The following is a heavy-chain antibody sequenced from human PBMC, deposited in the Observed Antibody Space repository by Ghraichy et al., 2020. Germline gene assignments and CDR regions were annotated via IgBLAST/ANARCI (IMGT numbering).Heavy chain of an antibody. CDR2: IYYSGST. J-gene: IGHJ2*01. CDR3: AREETWNWYFDL. Sequence: LETLSLTCTVSGGSISSYYWSWIRQPPGKGLEWIGYIYYSGSTNYNPSLKSRVTISVDTSKNQFSLKLSSVTAADTAVYYCAREETWNWYFDLWGRGTLVTVSS. D-gene: IGHD5-12*01. CDR1: GGSISSYY. V-gene: IGHV4-59*01.